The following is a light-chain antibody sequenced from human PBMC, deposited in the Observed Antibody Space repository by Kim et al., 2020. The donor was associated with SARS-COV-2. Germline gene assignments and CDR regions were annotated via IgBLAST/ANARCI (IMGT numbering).Light chain of an antibody. V-gene: IGKV1-17*01. J-gene: IGKJ5*01. CDR3: LQHSTYPIT. CDR1: QDIRND. CDR2: GAS. Sequence: ASVGDRVTITCRASQDIRNDLGWYQQNPGRAPKRLIYGASSLQSGVPSRFSGSVSGTKFTLTISSVQPEDFATYFCLQHSTYPITFGQGTRLEIK.